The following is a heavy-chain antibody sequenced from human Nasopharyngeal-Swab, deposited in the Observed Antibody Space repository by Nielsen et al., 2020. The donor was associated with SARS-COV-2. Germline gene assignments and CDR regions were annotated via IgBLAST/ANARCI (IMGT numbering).Heavy chain of an antibody. CDR1: GYTFTGYY. D-gene: IGHD2-2*01. CDR3: AWGSTSSPPYYYYYGMDV. J-gene: IGHJ6*02. Sequence: ASVKVSCKASGYTFTGYYMHWVRQAPGQGLEWMGWINPNSGGTNYAQKFQGRVTMTRDTSISTAYMELSRLRSDDTAVYCCAWGSTSSPPYYYYYGMDVWGQGTTVTVSS. V-gene: IGHV1-2*02. CDR2: INPNSGGT.